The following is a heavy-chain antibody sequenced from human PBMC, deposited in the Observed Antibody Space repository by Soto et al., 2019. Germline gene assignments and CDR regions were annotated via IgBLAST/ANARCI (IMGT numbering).Heavy chain of an antibody. D-gene: IGHD1-26*01. Sequence: EVQLVESGGDLVQPGASLRLSCAVSGLTLSSYWMSWVRQVPGKGLQWVGIMNEDGSAQYYMDSVKGRFTISRDNAKNLVYLQMNSLRVEDTAVYYCANKGGSLHYWGQGTLVTVSS. CDR1: GLTLSSYW. CDR3: ANKGGSLHY. CDR2: MNEDGSAQ. V-gene: IGHV3-7*05. J-gene: IGHJ4*02.